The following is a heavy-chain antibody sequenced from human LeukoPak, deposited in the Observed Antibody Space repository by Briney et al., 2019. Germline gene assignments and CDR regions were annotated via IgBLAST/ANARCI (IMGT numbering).Heavy chain of an antibody. CDR2: INHSGST. D-gene: IGHD6-6*01. Sequence: SETLSLTCAVYGGPFSGYYWSWIRQPPGKGLEWIGEINHSGSTNYNPSLKSRVTISVDTSKNQFSLKLSSVTAADTAVYYCARGSRPPAARWVHQYWGQGTLVTVSS. CDR1: GGPFSGYY. V-gene: IGHV4-34*01. CDR3: ARGSRPPAARWVHQY. J-gene: IGHJ4*02.